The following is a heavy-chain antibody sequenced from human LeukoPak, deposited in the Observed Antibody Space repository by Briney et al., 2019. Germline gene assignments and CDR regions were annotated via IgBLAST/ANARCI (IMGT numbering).Heavy chain of an antibody. Sequence: SGGSLRLSSAASGFTFSGYWMHWVRQAPGKGLVWVSRINSDGSSTTYADSVKGRFTISRDNAKNTLYLQMNSLRAEDTAVYYCARQGIGGGDYWGQGTLVTVSS. CDR2: INSDGSST. V-gene: IGHV3-74*01. D-gene: IGHD3-16*01. CDR3: ARQGIGGGDY. J-gene: IGHJ4*02. CDR1: GFTFSGYW.